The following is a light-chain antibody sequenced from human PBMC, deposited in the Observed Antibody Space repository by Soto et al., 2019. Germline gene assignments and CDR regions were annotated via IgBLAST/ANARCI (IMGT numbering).Light chain of an antibody. CDR3: NSYTSIRTLV. Sequence: QSALTQPASVSGSPGQSITISCTGTSSDVGGYNYVSWYQHHPGKAPKLMIYEVTNRPSGVSNRFSGSKSGNTASLTISGLLPEDEAAYYCNSYTSIRTLVFGGGTQLTVL. CDR1: SSDVGGYNY. J-gene: IGLJ3*02. V-gene: IGLV2-14*01. CDR2: EVT.